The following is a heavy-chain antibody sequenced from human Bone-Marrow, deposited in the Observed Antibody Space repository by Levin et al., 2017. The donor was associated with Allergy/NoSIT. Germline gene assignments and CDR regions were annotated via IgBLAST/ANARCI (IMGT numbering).Heavy chain of an antibody. J-gene: IGHJ4*02. CDR2: ISVSGINT. CDR3: AKDINRVEAYCTGGRCFAFDY. CDR1: GFTFSSYA. V-gene: IGHV3-23*01. D-gene: IGHD2-8*02. Sequence: PGGSLRLSCAASGFTFSSYAMSWVRQAPGKGLEWVAGISVSGINTYYADSVKGRFTMSRDNSKKTVYLQMNSLRAEDTAIYFCAKDINRVEAYCTGGRCFAFDYWGQGTLATVSS.